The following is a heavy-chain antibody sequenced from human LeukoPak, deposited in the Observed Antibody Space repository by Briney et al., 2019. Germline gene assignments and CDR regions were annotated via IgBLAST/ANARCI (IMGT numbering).Heavy chain of an antibody. CDR1: GGPISRYY. V-gene: IGHV4-4*07. Sequence: SETPSLTCTVSGGPISRYYWSWIRQPAGKGLEWIGRIYSSGSTNYNPSLKSRVTMSVDTSKNQFSLKLSSVTAADTAVYYCARGQYHLLYWYFDLWGRGTLVTVSS. J-gene: IGHJ2*01. CDR3: ARGQYHLLYWYFDL. CDR2: IYSSGST. D-gene: IGHD2-2*01.